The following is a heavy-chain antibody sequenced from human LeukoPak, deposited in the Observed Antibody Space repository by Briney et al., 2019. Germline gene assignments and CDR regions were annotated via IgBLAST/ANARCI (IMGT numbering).Heavy chain of an antibody. CDR3: ARDSLITMVRGVTPGLFDY. V-gene: IGHV3-23*01. Sequence: GGSLKLSCAASGFTFSTYAMSWVRQAPGKGLEWVSAISVSAGSTYYADSVKGRFTISRDNSKNTLYLQMNSLRAEDTAVYYCARDSLITMVRGVTPGLFDYWGQGTLVTVSS. J-gene: IGHJ4*02. D-gene: IGHD3-10*01. CDR1: GFTFSTYA. CDR2: ISVSAGST.